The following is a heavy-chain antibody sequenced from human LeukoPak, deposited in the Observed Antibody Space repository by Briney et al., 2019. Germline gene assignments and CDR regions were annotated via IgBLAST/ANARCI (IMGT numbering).Heavy chain of an antibody. J-gene: IGHJ4*02. CDR3: AKASGDSSGNRFNS. CDR1: GFTFSDYG. D-gene: IGHD3-22*01. V-gene: IGHV3-30*18. Sequence: PGRSLRLSCAASGFTFSDYGMNWVRQAPGKGLEWVAVISHDGSNQYYADSVKGRFTISRDNSKNTLFLQMNSLRAEDTAVYYCAKASGDSSGNRFNSWGQGKPASVSS. CDR2: ISHDGSNQ.